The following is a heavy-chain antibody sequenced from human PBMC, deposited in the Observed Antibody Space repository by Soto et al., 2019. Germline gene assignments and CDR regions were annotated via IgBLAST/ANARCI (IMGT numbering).Heavy chain of an antibody. CDR1: GGTFSSYA. Sequence: GASVKVSCKASGGTFSSYAISWVRQAPGQGLEWMGGIIPIFGTANYAQKFQGRVTITADESTSTAYMELSSLRSDDTAVYYCARVAAYGILTFFDYWGQGILVTAPQ. CDR2: IIPIFGTA. J-gene: IGHJ4*02. D-gene: IGHD3-9*01. V-gene: IGHV1-69*13. CDR3: ARVAAYGILTFFDY.